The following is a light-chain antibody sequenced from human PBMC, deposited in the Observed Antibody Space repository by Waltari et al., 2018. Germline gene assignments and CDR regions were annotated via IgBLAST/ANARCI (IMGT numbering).Light chain of an antibody. CDR1: NMGDKF. Sequence: SYELTQPPSVSVSTGQTASIPCPGHNMGDKFACWYQQKPGQSPVLVIYQSTKRPSGIPERFSGSNSGNTATLTISGTQAMDEADYYCQAWDTITGGVFGGGTKLTVL. CDR3: QAWDTITGGV. CDR2: QST. V-gene: IGLV3-1*01. J-gene: IGLJ2*01.